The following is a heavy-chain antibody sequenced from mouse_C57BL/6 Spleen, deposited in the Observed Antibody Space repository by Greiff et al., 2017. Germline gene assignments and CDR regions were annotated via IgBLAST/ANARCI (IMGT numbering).Heavy chain of an antibody. CDR3: ARTGYDYVWFAY. CDR2: IDPSDSYT. CDR1: GYTFTSYW. J-gene: IGHJ3*01. Sequence: VQLQQPGAELVMPGASVKLSCKASGYTFTSYWMHWVKQRPGQGLEWIGEIDPSDSYTNYNQKFKGKSTLTVDKSSSTAYMQLSSLTSEDSAVYYCARTGYDYVWFAYWGQGTLVTVSA. D-gene: IGHD2-4*01. V-gene: IGHV1-69*01.